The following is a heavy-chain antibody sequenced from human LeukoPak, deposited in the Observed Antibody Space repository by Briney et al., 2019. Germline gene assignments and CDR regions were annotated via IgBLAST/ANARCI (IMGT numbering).Heavy chain of an antibody. CDR1: GYTFTIYD. Sequence: ASVTVSFTASGYTFTIYDINWVRPATGQGLEWMGWMNPNSGNTGYAQKFQGRVTMTRNTSISTAYMELSSLRSEDTAVYYCALGIVGATDYWGQGTLVTVSS. CDR2: MNPNSGNT. CDR3: ALGIVGATDY. J-gene: IGHJ4*02. D-gene: IGHD1-26*01. V-gene: IGHV1-8*01.